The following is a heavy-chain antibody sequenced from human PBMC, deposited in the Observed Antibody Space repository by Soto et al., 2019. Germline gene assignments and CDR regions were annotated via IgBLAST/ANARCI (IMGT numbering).Heavy chain of an antibody. D-gene: IGHD2-2*01. V-gene: IGHV4-59*08. CDR1: GVSISSYY. CDR2: IYYSGST. Sequence: SETLSLTCTVSGVSISSYYWSWVRQPPGKGLEWIGYIYYSGSTNYNPSLKSRVTISVDTSKNQFSLKLSSVTAADTAVYYCAIRDIVVVPAAIHYYGMDVWGQGTTVTVS. CDR3: AIRDIVVVPAAIHYYGMDV. J-gene: IGHJ6*02.